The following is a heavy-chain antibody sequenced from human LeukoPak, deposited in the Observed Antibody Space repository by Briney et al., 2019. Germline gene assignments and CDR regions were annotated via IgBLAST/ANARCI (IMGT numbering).Heavy chain of an antibody. V-gene: IGHV3-23*01. CDR3: ARDVIAASGPMDY. D-gene: IGHD6-13*01. CDR1: GFTFSSYA. Sequence: PGGSLRLSCAASGFTFSSYAMSWVRQAPGKGLEWVSVINDSGGGTSYADFGEGRFTVYRDNSKNTLYLQMNSLRAEDTAVYYCARDVIAASGPMDYWGQGTLVTVSS. CDR2: INDSGGGT. J-gene: IGHJ4*02.